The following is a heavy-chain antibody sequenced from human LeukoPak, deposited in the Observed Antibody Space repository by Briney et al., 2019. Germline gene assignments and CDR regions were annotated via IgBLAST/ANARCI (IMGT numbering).Heavy chain of an antibody. CDR2: IKNKPNSYTT. CDR1: GFTFSDHY. Sequence: GGSLRLSCAASGFTFSDHYMDWVRQAPGKGLEWVGRIKNKPNSYTTLYAAPVKGRFTISRDDSKNSLCLQMNSLKTEDTAVYYCTRLSRYGNRWYYVDYWGQGTLVTVSS. D-gene: IGHD6-13*01. CDR3: TRLSRYGNRWYYVDY. V-gene: IGHV3-72*01. J-gene: IGHJ4*02.